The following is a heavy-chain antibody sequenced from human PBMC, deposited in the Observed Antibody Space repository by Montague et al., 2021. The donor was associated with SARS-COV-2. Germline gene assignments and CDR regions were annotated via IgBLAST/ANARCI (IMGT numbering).Heavy chain of an antibody. Sequence: TGRTYYNPSLKSRVTISVDTSKNQFPLKLSSVTAADTAVYYCARHITCSGNALDIWGKGKMV. CDR3: ARHITCSGNALDI. J-gene: IGHJ3*02. V-gene: IGHV4-39*01. D-gene: IGHD3-10*02. CDR2: TGRT.